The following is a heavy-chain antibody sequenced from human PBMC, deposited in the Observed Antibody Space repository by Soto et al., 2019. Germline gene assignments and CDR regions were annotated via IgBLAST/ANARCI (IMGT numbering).Heavy chain of an antibody. CDR2: ISSSSSTI. D-gene: IGHD3-3*01. J-gene: IGHJ5*02. Sequence: EVQVVESGGGLVXPGGSXXLSCAASGFXXXXNSMNWVRQAPGKGLEWISYISSSSSTIYADSVKGRFTISRDNAKNSLYLQMNSLRDEDTAVYYCARVIWSGHLTSDLWGQGTLVTVSS. V-gene: IGHV3-48*02. CDR3: ARVIWSGHLTSDL. CDR1: GFXXXXNS.